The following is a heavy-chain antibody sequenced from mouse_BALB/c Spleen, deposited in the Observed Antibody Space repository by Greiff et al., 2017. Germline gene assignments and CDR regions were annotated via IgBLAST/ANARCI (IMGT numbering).Heavy chain of an antibody. CDR1: GFTFSSFG. Sequence: EVQVVESGGGLVQPGGSRKLSCAASGFTFSSFGMHWVRQAPEKGLEWVAYISSGSSTIYYADTVKGRFTISRDNPKNTLFLQMTSLRSEDTAMYYCARKGFPLGAMDYWGQGTSVTVSS. D-gene: IGHD4-1*01. CDR2: ISSGSSTI. CDR3: ARKGFPLGAMDY. J-gene: IGHJ4*01. V-gene: IGHV5-17*02.